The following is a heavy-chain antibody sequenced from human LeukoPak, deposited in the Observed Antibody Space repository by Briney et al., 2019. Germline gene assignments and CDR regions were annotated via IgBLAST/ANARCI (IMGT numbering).Heavy chain of an antibody. CDR3: TRVKTNHYDIGYFDY. Sequence: ASVKVSCKASGGTFSSYAISWVRQAPGQGLQWMGWIHPNSGDTNYAQKFQDRVTMTTDTSISTVYMELNSLTSDDTALYYCTRVKTNHYDIGYFDYWGQGTLVTVSS. J-gene: IGHJ4*02. CDR2: IHPNSGDT. V-gene: IGHV1-2*02. D-gene: IGHD3-22*01. CDR1: GGTFSSYA.